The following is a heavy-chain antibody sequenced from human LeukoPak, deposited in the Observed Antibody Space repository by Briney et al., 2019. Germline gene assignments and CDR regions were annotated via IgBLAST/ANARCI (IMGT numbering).Heavy chain of an antibody. CDR2: ISVYNGDT. Sequence: ASVKVSCKASGYTITNYGISWVRQAPGQGLEWMGWISVYNGDTNYAQKFQDRVTMTTDTSTSTAYMELRSLRSDDTAVYYCARGYCASTSCPGGKDYWGQGTLVTVSS. D-gene: IGHD2-2*01. V-gene: IGHV1-18*01. CDR1: GYTITNYG. CDR3: ARGYCASTSCPGGKDY. J-gene: IGHJ4*02.